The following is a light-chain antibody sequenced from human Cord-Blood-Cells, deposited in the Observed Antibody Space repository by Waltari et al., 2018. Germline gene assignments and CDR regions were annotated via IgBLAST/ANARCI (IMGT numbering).Light chain of an antibody. CDR2: RNN. CDR1: SSNIGSNY. J-gene: IGLJ3*02. Sequence: QSVLTQPPSASGTPGQRVTISCSGSSSNIGSNYVYWYQQLPGTAPKLLIYRNNQRPPGVPDRFSGSKSGTSASLAISGLRSEEEADYYCAAWDDSLSGRVFGGGTKLTVL. V-gene: IGLV1-47*01. CDR3: AAWDDSLSGRV.